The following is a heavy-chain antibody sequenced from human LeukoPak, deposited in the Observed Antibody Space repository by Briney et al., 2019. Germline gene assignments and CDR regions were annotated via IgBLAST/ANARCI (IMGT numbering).Heavy chain of an antibody. D-gene: IGHD3-9*01. V-gene: IGHV3-33*01. CDR3: ARRSYSPPLRYFDWLPMDY. CDR1: GFTFSSYG. Sequence: PGRSLRLSCAASGFTFSSYGMHWVRQAPGKGLEWVAVIRYDGSNKYYADSVKGRFTIARDNSKNTLYLEMNSLRAEDTAVYYCARRSYSPPLRYFDWLPMDYWGQGTLVTVSS. J-gene: IGHJ4*02. CDR2: IRYDGSNK.